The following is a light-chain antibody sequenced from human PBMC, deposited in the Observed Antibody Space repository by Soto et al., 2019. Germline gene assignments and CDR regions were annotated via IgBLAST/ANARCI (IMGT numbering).Light chain of an antibody. CDR1: QSVDSN. CDR3: QQYNNWRT. J-gene: IGKJ5*01. CDR2: DAS. Sequence: EIVMTQAPATLSVSPGERATLSCRASQSVDSNLAWYQQKPGQPPRLLIYDASTRATGIPARISGSGSGTEFTLTISSLQSEDFAVYYCQQYNNWRTFGQGTRLEIK. V-gene: IGKV3-15*01.